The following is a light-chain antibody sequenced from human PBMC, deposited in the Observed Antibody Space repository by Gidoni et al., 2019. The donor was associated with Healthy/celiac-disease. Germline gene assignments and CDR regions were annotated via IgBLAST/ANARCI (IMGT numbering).Light chain of an antibody. V-gene: IGKV1-5*03. Sequence: DIQMTQPPSTLSASVGDRVTITCRASQSISSWLAWYQQKPGKAPKLLIYKASSLESGVPSRFSGSGSGTEFTLTISSLQPDDFATYYCQQYNSYQFTFGPXTKVDIK. CDR2: KAS. CDR3: QQYNSYQFT. J-gene: IGKJ3*01. CDR1: QSISSW.